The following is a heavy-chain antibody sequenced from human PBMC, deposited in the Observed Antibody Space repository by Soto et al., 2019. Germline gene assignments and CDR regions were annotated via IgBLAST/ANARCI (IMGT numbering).Heavy chain of an antibody. CDR3: ARELNDFCVFDY. J-gene: IGHJ4*02. CDR2: ISSSGGTT. V-gene: IGHV3-23*01. CDR1: GFTFSTYA. D-gene: IGHD2-21*01. Sequence: GESLRIYCAASGFTFSTYAMSWVRQAPGKGLQWVSFISSSGGTTYYADSVKGRFTISRENSKKTLYLQMNSLRAEDTAVYYCARELNDFCVFDYCGKGPLVTVS.